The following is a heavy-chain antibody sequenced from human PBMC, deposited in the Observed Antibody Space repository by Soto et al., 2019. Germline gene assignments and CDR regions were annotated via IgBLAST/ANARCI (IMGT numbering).Heavy chain of an antibody. D-gene: IGHD2-15*01. V-gene: IGHV4-59*01. CDR3: ARAYCSGGSCYPRGNYFDY. CDR2: IYYSGST. Sequence: ETLSLTCTVSGGSISSYYWSWIRQSPGKGLEWIGYIYYSGSTNYNPSLKSRVTISVDTSKNQFSLKLSSVTAADTAVYYCARAYCSGGSCYPRGNYFDYWGQGTLVTVSS. CDR1: GGSISSYY. J-gene: IGHJ4*02.